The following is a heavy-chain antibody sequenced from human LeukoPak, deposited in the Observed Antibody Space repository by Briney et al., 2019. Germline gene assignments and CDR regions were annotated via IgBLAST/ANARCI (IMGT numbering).Heavy chain of an antibody. D-gene: IGHD2-15*01. J-gene: IGHJ4*02. CDR2: IIPILGIA. Sequence: ASVKVSCKASGGTFSSYAISWVRQAPGQGLEWMGRIIPILGIANYAQKFQGRVTITADKSTSTACMELSSLRSEDTAVYYCAIHCSGGSCPFDYWGQGTLVTVSS. CDR1: GGTFSSYA. CDR3: AIHCSGGSCPFDY. V-gene: IGHV1-69*04.